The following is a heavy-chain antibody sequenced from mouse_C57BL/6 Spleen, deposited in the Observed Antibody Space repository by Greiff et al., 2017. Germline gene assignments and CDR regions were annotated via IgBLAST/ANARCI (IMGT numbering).Heavy chain of an antibody. CDR2: INPNNGGT. CDR3: ARVDYDYDPYYFDY. CDR1: GYTFTDYN. D-gene: IGHD2-4*01. Sequence: VQLQQSGPELVKPGASVKIPCKASGYTFTDYNMDWVKQSHGKSLEWIGDINPNNGGTIYNQKFKGKATLTVDKSSSTAYMELRSLTSEDTAVYYCARVDYDYDPYYFDYWGQGTTLTVSS. J-gene: IGHJ2*01. V-gene: IGHV1-18*01.